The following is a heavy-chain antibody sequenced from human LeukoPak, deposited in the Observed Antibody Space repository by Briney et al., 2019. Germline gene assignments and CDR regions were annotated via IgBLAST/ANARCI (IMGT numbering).Heavy chain of an antibody. CDR3: AKDAPVNIVVVPAANS. D-gene: IGHD2-2*01. CDR1: GFTFSSYA. Sequence: GGSLRLSCAASGFTFSSYAMSWVRQAPGKGLEWVSAISSSGGSTYYADSVKGRFTISRDNSKNTLYLQMNSLRAEDTAVYYCAKDAPVNIVVVPAANSWGQGTLVTVSS. V-gene: IGHV3-23*01. CDR2: ISSSGGST. J-gene: IGHJ4*02.